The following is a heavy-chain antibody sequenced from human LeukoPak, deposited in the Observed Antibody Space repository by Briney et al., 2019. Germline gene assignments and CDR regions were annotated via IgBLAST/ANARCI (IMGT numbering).Heavy chain of an antibody. CDR1: GFTFSIYA. Sequence: GGSLTPSCAASGFTFSIYAMSWVRQPPGKGLEWVSAITGSGGSRYYADSMKGRFTISRDNSKNTLYLQMNSLRAEDTAVYYCAKVAYNWISYGPFDYWGQGTLVTVSS. CDR3: AKVAYNWISYGPFDY. CDR2: ITGSGGSR. V-gene: IGHV3-23*01. D-gene: IGHD1-20*01. J-gene: IGHJ4*02.